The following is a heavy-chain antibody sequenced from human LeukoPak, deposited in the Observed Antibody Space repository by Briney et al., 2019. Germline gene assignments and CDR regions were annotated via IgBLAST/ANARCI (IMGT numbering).Heavy chain of an antibody. CDR1: GFTFSNYD. CDR3: ARDRGRYYMDV. Sequence: PGGSLRLSCAASGFTFSNYDMHWVRQAKGKCLEWVSGIGTAGDIYYPGSVKGGFTISRENPKNSLYRQMNSLRAGDTAVYYCARDRGRYYMDVWGKGTTVTISS. D-gene: IGHD6-25*01. J-gene: IGHJ6*03. V-gene: IGHV3-13*01. CDR2: IGTAGDI.